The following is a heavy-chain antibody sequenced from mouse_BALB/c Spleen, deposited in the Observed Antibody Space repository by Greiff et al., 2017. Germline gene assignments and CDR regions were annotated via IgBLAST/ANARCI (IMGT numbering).Heavy chain of an antibody. Sequence: VQLQQSGPELVKPGASVKMSCKASGYTFTSYVMHWVKQKPGEGLEWIGYINPYNDGTKYNEKFKGKATLTSDKSSSTAYMELSSLTSEDSAVYYCARGGYDCPFAYWGQGTLVTVSA. J-gene: IGHJ3*01. CDR2: INPYNDGT. D-gene: IGHD2-4*01. V-gene: IGHV1-14*01. CDR3: ARGGYDCPFAY. CDR1: GYTFTSYV.